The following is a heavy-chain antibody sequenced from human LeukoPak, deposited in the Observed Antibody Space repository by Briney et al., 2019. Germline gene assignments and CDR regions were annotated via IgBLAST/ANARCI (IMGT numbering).Heavy chain of an antibody. V-gene: IGHV1-8*01. CDR3: AVIWFGELFPPGYYYMDV. CDR2: MNPNSGNT. CDR1: GYTFTSYD. J-gene: IGHJ6*03. D-gene: IGHD3-10*01. Sequence: ASVKVSCKASGYTFTSYDINWVRQATGQGLEWMGWMNPNSGNTGYAQKFQGRVTMTRNTSISTAYMELSSLRSEDTAVYYCAVIWFGELFPPGYYYMDVWGKGITVTVSS.